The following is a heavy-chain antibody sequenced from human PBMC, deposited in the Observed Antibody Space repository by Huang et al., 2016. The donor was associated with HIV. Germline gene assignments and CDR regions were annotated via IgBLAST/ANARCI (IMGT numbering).Heavy chain of an antibody. CDR2: ISYDGTRK. D-gene: IGHD4-4*01. V-gene: IGHV3-30*03. CDR1: GFSFSNYG. CDR3: ARAPEFGNYEFDQ. Sequence: QVQLVESGGGVVQPGRSLSLACVASGFSFSNYGVHGFCQAPGKGLVGVAVISYDGTRKYYADSVKGRFTVSSDNSKNTAYVQMNNPRGGDTAVYYCARAPEFGNYEFDQWGLGTLVTVSS. J-gene: IGHJ4*02.